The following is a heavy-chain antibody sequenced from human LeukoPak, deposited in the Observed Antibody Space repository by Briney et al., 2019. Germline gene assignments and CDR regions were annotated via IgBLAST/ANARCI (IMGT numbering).Heavy chain of an antibody. CDR2: ISSSSSYI. CDR3: TGSFGELTFFDY. D-gene: IGHD3-10*01. CDR1: GFPLSSYS. J-gene: IGHJ4*02. Sequence: PGGSVRLSCGASGFPLSSYSMIWVRQAPGKGLEGVSYISSSSSYIQYADSVKGRFTISRDNAKNSLYLQINSLRAEHTAVYYCTGSFGELTFFDYWGQGTLVTVSS. V-gene: IGHV3-21*01.